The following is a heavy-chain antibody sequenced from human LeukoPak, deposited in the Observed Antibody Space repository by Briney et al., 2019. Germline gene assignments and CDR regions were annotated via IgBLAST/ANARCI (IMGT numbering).Heavy chain of an antibody. D-gene: IGHD6-19*01. J-gene: IGHJ4*02. CDR3: ARPTYSSGWYLKY. CDR2: ISTGGQTI. Sequence: GGSLRLSCAVSGFTFSDYSMNWVRQPPGKGLEWISYISTGGQTIYYADSVEGRFTISRDNAKKSLYLQMNSLRAEDTAVYYCARPTYSSGWYLKYWGQGTLVTVSS. CDR1: GFTFSDYS. V-gene: IGHV3-48*01.